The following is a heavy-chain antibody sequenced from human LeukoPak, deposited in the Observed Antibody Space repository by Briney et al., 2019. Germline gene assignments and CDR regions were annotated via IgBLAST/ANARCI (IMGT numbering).Heavy chain of an antibody. Sequence: GRSLRLSCAASGFTFSSYGMHWVRQAPGKGLEWVAVISYDGSNKYYADSVKGRFTISRDNSKNTLYLQMNSLRAEDTAVYYCARANPTIDYWGQGTLVTVSS. CDR2: ISYDGSNK. V-gene: IGHV3-30*03. CDR1: GFTFSSYG. CDR3: ARANPTIDY. J-gene: IGHJ4*02.